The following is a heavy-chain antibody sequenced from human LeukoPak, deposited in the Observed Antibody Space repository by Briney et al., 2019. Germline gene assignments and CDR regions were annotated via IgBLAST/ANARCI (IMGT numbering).Heavy chain of an antibody. CDR1: GFTFSTYS. CDR3: ARDGGYRGYDADC. Sequence: TGGSLRLSCAASGFTFSTYSMKWVRQAPGKGLEWVSYISDSGAMYYADSVRGRFTISRENAQNSLFLQMNSLRAEDTAVYYCARDGGYRGYDADCWGQGTLVTVSP. J-gene: IGHJ4*02. CDR2: ISDSGAM. V-gene: IGHV3-48*01. D-gene: IGHD5-12*01.